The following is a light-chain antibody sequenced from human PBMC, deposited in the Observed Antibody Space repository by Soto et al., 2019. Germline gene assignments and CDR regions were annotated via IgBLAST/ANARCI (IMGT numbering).Light chain of an antibody. CDR2: GAS. Sequence: ETVLTQSPGTLSLSPGDTATLSCTASQSVSTNYLAWYQQKPGQAPRLLIYGASTRATGVPARFSGSGSGTDFTLTISSLEPEDFAVYYCHQRSNWPPDTFGQGTRLEIK. J-gene: IGKJ5*01. CDR1: QSVSTNY. CDR3: HQRSNWPPDT. V-gene: IGKV3D-20*02.